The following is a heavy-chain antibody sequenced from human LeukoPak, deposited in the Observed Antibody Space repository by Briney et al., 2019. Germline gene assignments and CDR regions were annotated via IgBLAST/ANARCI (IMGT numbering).Heavy chain of an antibody. CDR2: INSDGSEG. CDR3: ARSSYSSSSSV. CDR1: GFTFSGFW. Sequence: PGGSLRLSCAVSGFTFSGFWMSWSRQAPGEGLEWVASINSDGSEGYYADVVEGRFTISRDNAKNSLYLQINSLRAEDTAVYYCARSSYSSSSSVWGQGTMVTVSS. V-gene: IGHV3-7*03. D-gene: IGHD6-6*01. J-gene: IGHJ3*01.